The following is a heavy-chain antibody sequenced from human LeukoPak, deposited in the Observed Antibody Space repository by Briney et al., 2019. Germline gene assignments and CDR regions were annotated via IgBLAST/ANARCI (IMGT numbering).Heavy chain of an antibody. CDR2: IYTSGST. D-gene: IGHD5-24*01. J-gene: IGHJ4*02. CDR3: ARDRIDGYNFDY. Sequence: SETLSLTCTVSAGSISSYYWSWIRQPAGKGLEWIGRIYTSGSTNYNPSLKSRVSMSVDTSKNQLSLRLSSVTAADTAVYYCARDRIDGYNFDYWGQGTLVTVSS. CDR1: AGSISSYY. V-gene: IGHV4-4*07.